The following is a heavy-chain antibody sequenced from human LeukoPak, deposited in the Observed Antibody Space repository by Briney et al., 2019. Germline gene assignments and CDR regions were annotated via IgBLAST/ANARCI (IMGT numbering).Heavy chain of an antibody. V-gene: IGHV4-59*01. CDR3: ARDLWGDYVYYGMDV. J-gene: IGHJ6*02. Sequence: SETLSLTCTVSGGSISSYYWSWIRQPPGKGLEWIGNIYYSGSTNYNPSLKSRVAISVDTSKNQFSLKLSSVTAADTAVYYCARDLWGDYVYYGMDVWGQGTTVTVSS. CDR1: GGSISSYY. CDR2: IYYSGST. D-gene: IGHD2-21*01.